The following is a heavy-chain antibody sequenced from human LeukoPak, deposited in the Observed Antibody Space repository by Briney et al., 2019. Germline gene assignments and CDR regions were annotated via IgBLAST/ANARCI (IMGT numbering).Heavy chain of an antibody. CDR1: GFTFSSYE. CDR3: ARDRVGYCSSTSCYASYYYYMDV. J-gene: IGHJ6*03. V-gene: IGHV3-48*03. D-gene: IGHD2-2*01. CDR2: ISSSGSTI. Sequence: GGSLRLSCAASGFTFSSYEMNWVRQAPGKGLEWVSYISSSGSTIYYADSVKGRFTISRDDAKNSLYLQMNSLRAEDTAVYYCARDRVGYCSSTSCYASYYYYMDVWGKGTTVTVSS.